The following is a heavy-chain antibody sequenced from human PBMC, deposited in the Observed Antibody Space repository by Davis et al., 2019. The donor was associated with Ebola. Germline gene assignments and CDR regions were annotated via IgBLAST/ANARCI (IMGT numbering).Heavy chain of an antibody. CDR3: ARDLGYCSSTSCYIYYGMDV. Sequence: GGSLRLSCPASGFTFSSYAMHWVRQAPGKGLEWVAVISYDGSNKYYADSVKGRFTISRDTSKNTLYLQMNSLRAEDTAVYYCARDLGYCSSTSCYIYYGMDVWGQGTTVTVSS. V-gene: IGHV3-30-3*01. CDR2: ISYDGSNK. J-gene: IGHJ6*02. D-gene: IGHD2-2*02. CDR1: GFTFSSYA.